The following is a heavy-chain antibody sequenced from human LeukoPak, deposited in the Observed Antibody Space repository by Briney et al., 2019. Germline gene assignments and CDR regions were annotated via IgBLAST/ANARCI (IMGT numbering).Heavy chain of an antibody. V-gene: IGHV3-30*04. CDR2: ISNDERTI. Sequence: GGSLRLSCAVSGFAFRTHVIHWVRQAPGKGLEWVAVISNDERTIFYADSVKGRFTISRDNSKSTLYLQMNSLRAEDTAVYYCARVGRGIDYWGQGTLVTVSS. J-gene: IGHJ4*02. CDR1: GFAFRTHV. D-gene: IGHD3-10*01. CDR3: ARVGRGIDY.